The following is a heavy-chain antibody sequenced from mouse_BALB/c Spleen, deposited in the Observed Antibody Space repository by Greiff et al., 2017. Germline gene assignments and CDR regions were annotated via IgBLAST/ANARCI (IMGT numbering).Heavy chain of an antibody. Sequence: QVQLQQSGAELARPGASVKLSCKASGYTFTTYWMQWVKQRPGQGLEWIGAIYPGDGDTRYTQKFKGKATLTADKSSSTAYMQLSSLASEDSAVYYCARSKYGNSWFAYWGQGTLVTVSA. CDR3: ARSKYGNSWFAY. V-gene: IGHV1-87*01. CDR2: IYPGDGDT. CDR1: GYTFTTYW. D-gene: IGHD2-10*02. J-gene: IGHJ3*01.